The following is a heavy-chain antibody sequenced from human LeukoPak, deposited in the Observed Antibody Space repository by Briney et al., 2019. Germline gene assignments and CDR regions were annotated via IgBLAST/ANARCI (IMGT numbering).Heavy chain of an antibody. CDR2: INPNSGGT. CDR3: ARVPALVGALDY. CDR1: GYTFTGYY. Sequence: ASVKVSCKASGYTFTGYYMHWVRQAPGRGLEWMGWINPNSGGTNYAQKFQGRVTMTRDTSISTAYMELSRLRSDDTAVYYCARVPALVGALDYWGQGTLVTVSS. D-gene: IGHD1-26*01. J-gene: IGHJ4*02. V-gene: IGHV1-2*02.